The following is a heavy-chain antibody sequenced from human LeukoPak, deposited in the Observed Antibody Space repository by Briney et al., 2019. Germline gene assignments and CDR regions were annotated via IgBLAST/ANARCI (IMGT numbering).Heavy chain of an antibody. CDR2: IRSTPYGGTT. D-gene: IGHD3-22*01. CDR1: GFTFRDYA. J-gene: IGHJ4*02. CDR3: TRGDYYDSSGYYFLFDY. Sequence: GGSLRLSCTASGFTFRDYAMSWVRQAPGKGLEWVGFIRSTPYGGTTEYAASVKGKFIISRDDSESIAYLQMNSLKIEDTAVYYCTRGDYYDSSGYYFLFDYWGQGTLVTVSS. V-gene: IGHV3-49*04.